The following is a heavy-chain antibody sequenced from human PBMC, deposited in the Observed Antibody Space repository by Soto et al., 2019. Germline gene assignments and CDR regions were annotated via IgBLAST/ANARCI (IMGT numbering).Heavy chain of an antibody. Sequence: ALPGTWTVSGGCISSGGYDWSWIRQHRGKGREWIGYIYYRGTTHYNPSLNSRVTISVDTSKNQFTLKLRSLTAADTAVYYRSRRGLNGDDEVGAFDIWGQGTVVTVSS. D-gene: IGHD4-17*01. J-gene: IGHJ3*02. CDR1: GGCISSGGYD. V-gene: IGHV4-31*02. CDR2: IYYRGTT. CDR3: SRRGLNGDDEVGAFDI.